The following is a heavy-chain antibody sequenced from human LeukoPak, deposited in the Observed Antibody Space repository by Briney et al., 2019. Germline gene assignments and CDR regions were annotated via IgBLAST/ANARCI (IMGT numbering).Heavy chain of an antibody. CDR3: ARRSGSPPDVFDI. D-gene: IGHD1-26*01. Sequence: GGSLRLSCAASGFTFMTYSMNWVRQAPGKGLEWVSSISSSSSSYIYYADSVKGRFTISRDNAKNSPYLQMNSLRAEDTAVYYCARRSGSPPDVFDIWGQGTMVTVSS. CDR2: ISSSSSSYI. CDR1: GFTFMTYS. V-gene: IGHV3-21*01. J-gene: IGHJ3*02.